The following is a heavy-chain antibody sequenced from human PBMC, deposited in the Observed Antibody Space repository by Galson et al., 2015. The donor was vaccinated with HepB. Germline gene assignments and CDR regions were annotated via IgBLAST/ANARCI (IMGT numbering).Heavy chain of an antibody. CDR1: GFTFSSYG. Sequence: SLRLSCAASGFTFSSYGMHWVRQAPGKGLEWVAVIWYDGSNKYYADSVKGRFTISRDNSKNTLYLQMNSLRAEDTAVYYCARGRIDYGDYGTPYYFDYWGQGTLVTVSS. CDR2: IWYDGSNK. J-gene: IGHJ4*02. D-gene: IGHD4-17*01. CDR3: ARGRIDYGDYGTPYYFDY. V-gene: IGHV3-33*01.